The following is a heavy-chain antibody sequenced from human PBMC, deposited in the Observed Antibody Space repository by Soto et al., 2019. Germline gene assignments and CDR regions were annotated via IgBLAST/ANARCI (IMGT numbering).Heavy chain of an antibody. V-gene: IGHV3-21*01. CDR2: ISSSSSYI. D-gene: IGHD6-19*01. CDR3: ARVGYSSGWHGGAFDI. J-gene: IGHJ3*02. Sequence: GESLKISCAASGFTFSSYSMNWVRQAPGKGLEWVSSISSSSSYIYYADSVKGRFTISRDNAKNSLYLQMNSLRAEDTAVYYCARVGYSSGWHGGAFDIWGQGTMVTVSS. CDR1: GFTFSSYS.